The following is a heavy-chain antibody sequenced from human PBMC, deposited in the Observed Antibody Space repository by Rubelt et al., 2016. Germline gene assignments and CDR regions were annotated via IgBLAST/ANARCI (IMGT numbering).Heavy chain of an antibody. Sequence: QLRLQESGPGLVKPSETLSLTCTVSGGSISSTNYYWGWIRQPPGKGLEWIGEINHSGSADSKSSLKSRVTMSVDTSKNQFSLMLTSVTAADTAVYYCARLYTHGYTYGGQGVLVTVSS. J-gene: IGHJ4*02. V-gene: IGHV4-39*01. CDR1: GGSISSTNYY. CDR3: ARLYTHGYTY. D-gene: IGHD5-18*01. CDR2: INHSGSA.